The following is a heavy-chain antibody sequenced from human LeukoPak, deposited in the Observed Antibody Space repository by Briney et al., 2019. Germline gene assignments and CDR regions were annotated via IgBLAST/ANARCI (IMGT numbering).Heavy chain of an antibody. V-gene: IGHV1-8*01. CDR1: GYTFTSYD. D-gene: IGHD1-26*01. CDR3: ARVGATGLNYYYYRDV. CDR2: MNPNSGNT. J-gene: IGHJ6*03. Sequence: GASVKVSCKASGYTFTSYDLYWVRQATGQGHEWVGWMNPNSGNTGYAQKFQGRVAMTRNTSISTAYMELSSLRSEDTAVYYCARVGATGLNYYYYRDVWGKGTTVTISS.